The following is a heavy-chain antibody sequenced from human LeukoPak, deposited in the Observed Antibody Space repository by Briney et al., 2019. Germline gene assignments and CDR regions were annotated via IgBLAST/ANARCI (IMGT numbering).Heavy chain of an antibody. Sequence: ASVKVSCTASGYTFTSYGISWVRQAPGQGLERMGWISAYNGNTNYAQKLQGRVTMTTDTSTSTAYMELRSLRSDDTAVYYCARYGAGSYYNVWNWFDPWGQGTLVTVSS. CDR3: ARYGAGSYYNVWNWFDP. J-gene: IGHJ5*02. CDR1: GYTFTSYG. CDR2: ISAYNGNT. D-gene: IGHD3-10*01. V-gene: IGHV1-18*01.